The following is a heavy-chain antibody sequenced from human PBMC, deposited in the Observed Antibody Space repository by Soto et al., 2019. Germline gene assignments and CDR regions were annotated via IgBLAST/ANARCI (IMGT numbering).Heavy chain of an antibody. CDR3: ARGNEATPLQLLDY. J-gene: IGHJ4*02. Sequence: PGGSLRLSCAASGFTSSSYSMNWVRQAPGKGLEWVSSISSSSSYIYYADSVKGRFTISRDNAKNSLYLQMNSLRAEDTAVYYCARGNEATPLQLLDYWGQGTLVTVSS. D-gene: IGHD5-12*01. V-gene: IGHV3-21*01. CDR1: GFTSSSYS. CDR2: ISSSSSYI.